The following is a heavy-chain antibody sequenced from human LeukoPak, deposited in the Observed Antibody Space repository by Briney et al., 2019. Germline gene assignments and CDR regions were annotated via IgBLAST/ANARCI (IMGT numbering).Heavy chain of an antibody. Sequence: SGTLSLTCTVSGGSISSSSYYWGWIRQPPGQGLEWIGRIYYSGSTYYNPSLKSRVTISVDTSKNQFSLKLSSVTAADTAVYYCASGVYYGSGSYSWAIYWGQGTLVTVSS. D-gene: IGHD3-10*01. CDR3: ASGVYYGSGSYSWAIY. CDR1: GGSISSSSYY. V-gene: IGHV4-39*01. J-gene: IGHJ4*02. CDR2: IYYSGST.